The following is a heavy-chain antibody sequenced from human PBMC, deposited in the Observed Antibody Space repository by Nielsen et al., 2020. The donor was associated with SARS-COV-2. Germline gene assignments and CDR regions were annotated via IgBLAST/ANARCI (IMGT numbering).Heavy chain of an antibody. CDR1: GFTFSSYG. CDR3: AKGDSSGWYAADY. Sequence: GGSLRLSYASSGFTFSSYGMHWVRQAPGKGLEWVAVISYDGSNKYYADSVKGRFTISRDNSKNTLYLQMNSLRAEDTAVYYCAKGDSSGWYAADYWGQGTLVTVSS. CDR2: ISYDGSNK. D-gene: IGHD6-19*01. J-gene: IGHJ4*02. V-gene: IGHV3-30*18.